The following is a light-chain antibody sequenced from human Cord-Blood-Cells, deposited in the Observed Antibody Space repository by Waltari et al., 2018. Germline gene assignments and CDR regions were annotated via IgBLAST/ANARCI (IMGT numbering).Light chain of an antibody. J-gene: IGLJ2*01. V-gene: IGLV2-8*01. Sequence: QSALTQPPPAAGSPGQSVTISCTGTISAFGGYNYVSWYQQHPGKAPNLMIYEVSKRPAGVPDRFSASKSGNTAALTASALQAEDEADYYCSTYAGSNNLLFGGGTKLTVL. CDR2: EVS. CDR3: STYAGSNNLL. CDR1: ISAFGGYNY.